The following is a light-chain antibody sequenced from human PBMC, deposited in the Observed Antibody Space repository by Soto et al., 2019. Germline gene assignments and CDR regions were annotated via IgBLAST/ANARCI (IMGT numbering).Light chain of an antibody. CDR3: SSYISVSSPVV. CDR2: EVS. J-gene: IGLJ2*01. Sequence: QSALTQPASLSGSPGQSITISCTGTSSDVGYYNYVSWYQQHPGKAPKVIIYEVSNRPPGVSYRFSGSKSGNTATLTISGLQDEDDSDYYCSSYISVSSPVVFGGGTTLTVL. V-gene: IGLV2-14*01. CDR1: SSDVGYYNY.